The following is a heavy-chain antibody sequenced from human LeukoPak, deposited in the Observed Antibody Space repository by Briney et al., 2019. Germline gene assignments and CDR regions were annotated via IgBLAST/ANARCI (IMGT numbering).Heavy chain of an antibody. CDR3: ARAEYCSSTSCYRRHPFDY. V-gene: IGHV4-39*07. Sequence: SETLSLTCSVSGGSISSNDYYWGWIRQPPGKGLEWIGEINHSGSTNYNPSLKSRVTISVDTSKNQFSLKLSSVTAADTAVYYCARAEYCSSTSCYRRHPFDYWGQGTLVTVSS. J-gene: IGHJ4*02. CDR1: GGSISSNDYY. D-gene: IGHD2-2*01. CDR2: INHSGST.